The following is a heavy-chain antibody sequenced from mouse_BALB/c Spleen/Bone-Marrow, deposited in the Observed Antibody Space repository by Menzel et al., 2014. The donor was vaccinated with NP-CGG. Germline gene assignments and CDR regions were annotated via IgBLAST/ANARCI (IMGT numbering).Heavy chain of an antibody. CDR1: GFSLTSYG. D-gene: IGHD2-10*01. CDR3: AISYYGNYRAMDY. CDR2: IWAGGST. V-gene: IGHV2-9*02. Sequence: VNVVESGPGLVAPSQSLSINCTVSGFSLTSYGVHWVRQPPGKGLEWLGVIWAGGSTNYNSALMSRLSISKDNSKSQVFLKMNSLQTDDTAMYYCAISYYGNYRAMDYWGQGTSVTVSS. J-gene: IGHJ4*01.